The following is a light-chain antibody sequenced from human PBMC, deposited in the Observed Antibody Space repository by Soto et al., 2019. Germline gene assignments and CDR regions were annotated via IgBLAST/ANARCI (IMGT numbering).Light chain of an antibody. CDR3: QQYDTLILT. J-gene: IGKJ4*01. CDR1: QDIRNY. Sequence: DVQMTQSPSSLSASVGDRVTITCQASQDIRNYLTWYQQKPGRAPKLLIYDASNLQTGVPSRFSGSGFGTNFTFTISSLQPEDIATYYCQQYDTLILTFGGGTKVEI. V-gene: IGKV1-33*01. CDR2: DAS.